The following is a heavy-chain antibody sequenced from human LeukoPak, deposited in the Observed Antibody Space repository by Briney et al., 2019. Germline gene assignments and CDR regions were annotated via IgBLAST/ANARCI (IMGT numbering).Heavy chain of an antibody. CDR1: GYTFIDYS. V-gene: IGHV1-46*01. D-gene: IGHD4-17*01. Sequence: ASVKVSCKTSGYTFIDYSMHWVRQAPGQGLEWMGIINPSGGSTSYAQKFQGRVTMTRDTSTSTVYMELSSLRSEDTAVYYCATTTGRPDAFDIWGQGTMVTVSS. J-gene: IGHJ3*02. CDR2: INPSGGST. CDR3: ATTTGRPDAFDI.